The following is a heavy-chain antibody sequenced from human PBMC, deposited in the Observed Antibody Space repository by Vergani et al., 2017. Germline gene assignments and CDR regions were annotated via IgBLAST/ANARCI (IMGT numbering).Heavy chain of an antibody. CDR2: INHSGST. CDR3: ARQGGLSGSYYSWYFDL. CDR1: GGSFSGYY. J-gene: IGHJ2*01. V-gene: IGHV4-34*01. D-gene: IGHD1-26*01. Sequence: QVQLQESGPGLVKPSETLSLTCAVYGGSFSGYYWSWIRQPPGKGLEWIGEINHSGSTNYNPSLKSRVTISVDTSKNQFSLKLSSVTAADTAVYYCARQGGLSGSYYSWYFDLWGRGTLVTVSS.